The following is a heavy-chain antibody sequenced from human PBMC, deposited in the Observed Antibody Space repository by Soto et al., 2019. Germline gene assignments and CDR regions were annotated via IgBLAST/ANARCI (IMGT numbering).Heavy chain of an antibody. CDR1: GFTFRSYV. CDR3: ARWGTTGGLDV. CDR2: TSYDGSDK. Sequence: QVQLVESGGGVVQPGTSLRVSCVGSGFTFRSYVIHWVRQAPGKGLEWVALTSYDGSDKYYGDSVRGRFTISRDNSRNTVDLQMDSLRLEDTAVYYCARWGTTGGLDVWGQGTLFSVSS. J-gene: IGHJ1*01. D-gene: IGHD3-16*01. V-gene: IGHV3-30*19.